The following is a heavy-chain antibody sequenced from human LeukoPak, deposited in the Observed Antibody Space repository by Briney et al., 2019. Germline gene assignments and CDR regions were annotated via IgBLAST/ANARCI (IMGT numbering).Heavy chain of an antibody. CDR2: IHYSGST. V-gene: IGHV4-59*08. CDR3: ARLYLPATRSDY. D-gene: IGHD5-24*01. Sequence: SEALSLTCTVSGGSISSYYWSWIRQPPGKGLEWIGYIHYSGSTNYNPSLKSRVTISVDTSKKQFSLKLTSVTAADTAVYYCARLYLPATRSDYWGQGTLVTVSS. CDR1: GGSISSYY. J-gene: IGHJ4*02.